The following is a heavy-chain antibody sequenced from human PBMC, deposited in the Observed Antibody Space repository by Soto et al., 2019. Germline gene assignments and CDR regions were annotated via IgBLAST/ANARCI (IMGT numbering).Heavy chain of an antibody. J-gene: IGHJ4*02. D-gene: IGHD1-1*01. V-gene: IGHV4-38-2*01. CDR2: IYHSGST. CDR1: GYSISSGYY. CDR3: ARGKLEATDY. Sequence: PSETLSLTCAVSGYSISSGYYWGWIRQPPGKGLEWIGSIYHSGSTYYNPSLKSRVTISVDTSKNQFSLKLSSVTAADTAVYYCARGKLEATDYWGQGTLVTV.